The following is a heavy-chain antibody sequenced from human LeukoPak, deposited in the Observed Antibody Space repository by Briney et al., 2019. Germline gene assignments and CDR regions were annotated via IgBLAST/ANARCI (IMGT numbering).Heavy chain of an antibody. CDR1: GFTFSSYS. J-gene: IGHJ3*02. D-gene: IGHD3-22*01. CDR3: ARAAAQYYYDSSGYAFDI. Sequence: GGSLRLSCAASGFTFSSYSMNWVRQAPGKGLEWVSSISSSGTYVYYADSVKGRFTISRDNAKNSLSLQMNSLRADDAAVYYCARAAAQYYYDSSGYAFDIWGQGTMVTVSS. CDR2: ISSSGTYV. V-gene: IGHV3-21*01.